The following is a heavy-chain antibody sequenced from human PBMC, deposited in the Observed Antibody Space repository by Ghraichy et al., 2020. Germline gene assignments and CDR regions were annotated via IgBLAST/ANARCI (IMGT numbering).Heavy chain of an antibody. D-gene: IGHD6-19*01. CDR3: ARGNSVAGTDY. CDR2: ISSNGGST. CDR1: GFTFSSYA. Sequence: GGSLRLSCAASGFTFSSYAMHWVRQAPGKGLEYVSAISSNGGSTYYANSVKGRFTISRDNSKNTLYLQMGSLRAEDMAVYYCARGNSVAGTDYWGQGTLVTVSS. J-gene: IGHJ4*02. V-gene: IGHV3-64*01.